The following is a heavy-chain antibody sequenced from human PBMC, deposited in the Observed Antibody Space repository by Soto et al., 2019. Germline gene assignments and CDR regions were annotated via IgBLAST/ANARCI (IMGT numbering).Heavy chain of an antibody. V-gene: IGHV1-69*02. CDR1: GGTFSSYT. D-gene: IGHD3-10*01. J-gene: IGHJ6*03. CDR3: ARSLWFGESYYYYYMDV. Sequence: RASVKVSCKASGGTFSSYTISWVRQAPGQGLEWMGRIIPILGIANYAQKFQGRVTITADKSTSTAYMELSSLRSEDTAVYYCARSLWFGESYYYYYMDVWGKGTTVTVSS. CDR2: IIPILGIA.